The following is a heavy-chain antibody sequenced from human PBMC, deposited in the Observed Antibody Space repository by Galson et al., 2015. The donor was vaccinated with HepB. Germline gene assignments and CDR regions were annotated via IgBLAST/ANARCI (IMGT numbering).Heavy chain of an antibody. CDR1: GFIIRNYG. Sequence: SLRLSCAASGFIIRNYGMSWVRQAPGKGLEWVSTINDDGRNTHYADNVRGRFTIPKDTSENTLYLHMNSLRADDTAVYYCTKGDGGYYEIDYWGQGALVSVSS. CDR2: INDDGRNT. D-gene: IGHD1-26*01. V-gene: IGHV3-23*01. CDR3: TKGDGGYYEIDY. J-gene: IGHJ4*02.